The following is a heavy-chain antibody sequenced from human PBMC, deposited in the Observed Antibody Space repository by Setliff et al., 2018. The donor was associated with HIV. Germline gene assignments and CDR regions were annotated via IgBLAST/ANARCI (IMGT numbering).Heavy chain of an antibody. CDR2: RSTTGST. CDR1: GDSISSYF. V-gene: IGHV4-4*09. J-gene: IGHJ3*02. Sequence: TSETLSLTCTVSGDSISSYFWSWIRQSPGKGLEWIGFRSTTGSTDYNPSLRSRVTISVDTSKNQFSLKLSSVTAADTAVYYCARRPRIVVVRKNAFDIWGQGTMVTVSS. D-gene: IGHD1-26*01. CDR3: ARRPRIVVVRKNAFDI.